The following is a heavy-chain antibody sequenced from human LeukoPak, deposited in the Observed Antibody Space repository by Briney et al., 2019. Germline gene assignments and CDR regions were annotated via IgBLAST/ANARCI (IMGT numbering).Heavy chain of an antibody. CDR2: ISSSGSTI. Sequence: GGSLRLSCAASGFTFSSYGMTWVRQAPGKGLEWVSYISSSGSTIYYADSVKGRFTISRDNSKNTLYLQMNSLRAEDTAVYYCAKDERYYDSSGYFSYYYMDVWGKGTTVTVSS. J-gene: IGHJ6*03. V-gene: IGHV3-48*01. CDR1: GFTFSSYG. D-gene: IGHD3-22*01. CDR3: AKDERYYDSSGYFSYYYMDV.